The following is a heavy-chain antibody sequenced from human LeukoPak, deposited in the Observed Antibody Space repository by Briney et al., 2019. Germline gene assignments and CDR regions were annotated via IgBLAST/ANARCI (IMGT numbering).Heavy chain of an antibody. Sequence: PGGSLRLSCEEYGDTFSSSTIHSGRQAPGKGLEWVAFIGFDGTNKNYVDSVKGRFALSRDNTIKTLYLQMNSVRVEDTSLYFSAKEFDSWSRPGIDYWGQGSLVSVSS. J-gene: IGHJ4*02. D-gene: IGHD3-3*01. CDR3: AKEFDSWSRPGIDY. V-gene: IGHV3-30*02. CDR1: GDTFSSST. CDR2: IGFDGTNK.